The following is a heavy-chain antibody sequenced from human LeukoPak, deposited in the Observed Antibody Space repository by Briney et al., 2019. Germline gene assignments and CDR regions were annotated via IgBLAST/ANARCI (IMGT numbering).Heavy chain of an antibody. CDR3: VREDPSEYGSIDY. V-gene: IGHV3-21*01. Sequence: GGSLRLSCAASGFTFSSYYMNWVRQAPGKGLEWVSSISSSSSYIYFADSVKGRFTISRDNAKNSLYLQMNSLRDEDTAVYYCVREDPSEYGSIDYWGQGTLVTVSS. D-gene: IGHD3-10*01. CDR2: ISSSSSYI. CDR1: GFTFSSYY. J-gene: IGHJ4*02.